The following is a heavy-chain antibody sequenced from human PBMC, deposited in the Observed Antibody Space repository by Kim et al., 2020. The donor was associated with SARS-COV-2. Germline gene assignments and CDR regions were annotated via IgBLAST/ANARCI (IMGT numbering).Heavy chain of an antibody. CDR1: GYMFTNHW. CDR2: VNPGDSNT. Sequence: GESLKISCRGSGYMFTNHWTGWVRQMPGKGLEWMGAVNPGDSNTRYGQSFEGQVTISADKSINTIYLQWSSLKASDTAMYYCARGSGSWRDFFDYWSQGTQVTVSS. J-gene: IGHJ4*02. D-gene: IGHD6-25*01. V-gene: IGHV5-51*01. CDR3: ARGSGSWRDFFDY.